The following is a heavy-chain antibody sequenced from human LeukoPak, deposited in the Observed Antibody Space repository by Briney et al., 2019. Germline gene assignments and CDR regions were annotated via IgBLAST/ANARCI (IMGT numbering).Heavy chain of an antibody. CDR1: GFTFSSYS. J-gene: IGHJ4*02. D-gene: IGHD6-13*01. CDR3: ARDGTAAEDY. CDR2: ISSSSSYI. Sequence: GGSLRLSCAASGFTFSSYSMNWVRQAPGKGLEWVSSISSSSSYIYYADSVKGRFTISRDNAKNSLYLRMNSLRAEDTAVYYCARDGTAAEDYWGQGTLVTVSS. V-gene: IGHV3-21*01.